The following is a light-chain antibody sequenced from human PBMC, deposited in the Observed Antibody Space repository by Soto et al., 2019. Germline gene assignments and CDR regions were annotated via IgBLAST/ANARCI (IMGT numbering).Light chain of an antibody. Sequence: EIVMTQSPATLSLSPGERATLSCRASQSVSSSYLAWYQQKPGQAPRLLIYDASNRATGIPARFSGSGSGTDFTLTISSLEPEDFAVYYCQQRSNWPGTFGQGTKVDI. CDR1: QSVSSSY. V-gene: IGKV3D-20*02. J-gene: IGKJ1*01. CDR3: QQRSNWPGT. CDR2: DAS.